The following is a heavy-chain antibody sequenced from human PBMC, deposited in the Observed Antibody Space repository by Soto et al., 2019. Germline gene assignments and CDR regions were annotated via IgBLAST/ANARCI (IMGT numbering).Heavy chain of an antibody. CDR3: ASVVLWFGELAFDI. Sequence: ASVKVSCKASGYTFTSYAMHWVRQAPGQRLEWMGWINAGNGNTKYSQKFQGRVTITRDTSASTAHMELSSLRSEDTAVYYCASVVLWFGELAFDIWGQGTMVTVSS. CDR1: GYTFTSYA. D-gene: IGHD3-10*01. J-gene: IGHJ3*02. CDR2: INAGNGNT. V-gene: IGHV1-3*01.